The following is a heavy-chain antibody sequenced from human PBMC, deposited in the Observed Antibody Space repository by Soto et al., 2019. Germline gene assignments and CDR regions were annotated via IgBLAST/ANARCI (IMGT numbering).Heavy chain of an antibody. D-gene: IGHD7-27*01. V-gene: IGHV1-8*01. J-gene: IGHJ4*02. CDR3: ARSRGGTGVHFDY. CDR2: MNPDSGDT. CDR1: GYTFTNYD. Sequence: QVQLVQSGAEVKEPGASVKVSCKASGYTFTNYDINWVRQATGQGPEWTGWMNPDSGDTGYVPNFPGRVTMTRSTSISTAYMELSDLRSEDTAVYYCARSRGGTGVHFDYWGQGTLVTVSS.